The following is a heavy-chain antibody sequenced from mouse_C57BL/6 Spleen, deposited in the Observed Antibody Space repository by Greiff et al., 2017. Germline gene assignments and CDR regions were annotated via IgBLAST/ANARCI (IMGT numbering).Heavy chain of an antibody. D-gene: IGHD1-1*01. CDR1: GFTFSDYG. CDR3: ARPPVVATDWDFDG. J-gene: IGHJ1*03. CDR2: ISSGSSTI. Sequence: EVKLMESGGGLVKPGGSLKLSCAASGFTFSDYGMHWVRQAPEKGLEWVAYISSGSSTIYYADTVKGRFTISRDNDKNTLFLQMTSLRSEDTAMYYCARPPVVATDWDFDGWGTGTTVTVSS. V-gene: IGHV5-17*01.